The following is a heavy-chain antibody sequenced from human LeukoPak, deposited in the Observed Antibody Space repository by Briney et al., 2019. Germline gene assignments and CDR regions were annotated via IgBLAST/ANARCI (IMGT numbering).Heavy chain of an antibody. CDR2: INSDGSST. V-gene: IGHV3-74*03. CDR3: AALDHGHDY. Sequence: GGSLRLSCVASGFTFSSYWMHWVRQAPGKGLVWVSRINSDGSSTKCADSVKGRFTISRDNAKNTLYLQMNSLSAEDTAVYYCAALDHGHDYWGQGTLVTVSS. J-gene: IGHJ4*02. CDR1: GFTFSSYW.